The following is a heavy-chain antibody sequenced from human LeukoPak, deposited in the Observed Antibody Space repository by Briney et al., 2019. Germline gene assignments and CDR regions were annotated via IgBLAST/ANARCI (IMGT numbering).Heavy chain of an antibody. CDR1: GFTVTTNH. V-gene: IGHV3-66*01. CDR3: VKALGYCSGGSCLAFDI. J-gene: IGHJ3*02. Sequence: GGSLRLSCAASGFTVTTNHMSWVRQAPGKGLEWVSVLNSGGSTNYADSVKGRFTISRDNSKNTLYLQMSSLRAEDTAVYYCVKALGYCSGGSCLAFDIWGQGTMVTVSS. D-gene: IGHD2-15*01. CDR2: LNSGGST.